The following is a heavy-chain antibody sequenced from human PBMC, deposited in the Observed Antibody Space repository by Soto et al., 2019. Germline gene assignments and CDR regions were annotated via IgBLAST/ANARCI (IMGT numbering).Heavy chain of an antibody. CDR3: ARQTSSGYYYGWFDP. V-gene: IGHV1-2*02. CDR2: INPNSGGT. Sequence: QVQLVQSGAEVKKPGASVKVSCKASGYTFTGYYMHWVRQAPGQGLEWMGWINPNSGGTNYAQKFQGRVTMTRDTSISTVYMELSRLRSDDTAVYYCARQTSSGYYYGWFDPWGQGTLVTVSS. CDR1: GYTFTGYY. J-gene: IGHJ5*02. D-gene: IGHD3-22*01.